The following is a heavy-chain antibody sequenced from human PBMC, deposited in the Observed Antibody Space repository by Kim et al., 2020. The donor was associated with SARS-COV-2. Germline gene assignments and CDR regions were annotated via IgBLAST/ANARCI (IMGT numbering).Heavy chain of an antibody. D-gene: IGHD3-10*01. V-gene: IGHV1-18*01. Sequence: ASVKVSCKASGYTFTNDGISWVRQAPGQGLEWMGWISAYNGNTNYAQKFQGRVTMTTDTSTSTAYMELRSLRSDDTAVYFCARMRGLVGDYWGQGTLVTVSS. CDR1: GYTFTNDG. CDR2: ISAYNGNT. J-gene: IGHJ4*02. CDR3: ARMRGLVGDY.